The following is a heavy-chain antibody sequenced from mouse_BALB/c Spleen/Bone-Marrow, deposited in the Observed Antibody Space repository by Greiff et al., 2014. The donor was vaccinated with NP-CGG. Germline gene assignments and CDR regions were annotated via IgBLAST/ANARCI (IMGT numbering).Heavy chain of an antibody. V-gene: IGHV6-6*02. CDR1: GFTFSNYW. CDR2: IRLKSNNFAT. Sequence: DVKLQESGGGLVQPGGSMKLSCVASGFTFSNYWMNWVRQSPEKGLEWVAEIRLKSNNFATHYAESVKGRFTISRDDSKSSVYLEMNNLRAEDTGIYYCTSLYYYGSRYFDYWGQGTTLTVSS. D-gene: IGHD1-1*01. J-gene: IGHJ2*01. CDR3: TSLYYYGSRYFDY.